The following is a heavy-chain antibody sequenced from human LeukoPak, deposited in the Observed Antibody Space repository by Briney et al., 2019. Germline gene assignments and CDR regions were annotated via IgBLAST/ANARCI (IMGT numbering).Heavy chain of an antibody. D-gene: IGHD3-22*01. J-gene: IGHJ4*02. CDR1: GFTFSSYA. V-gene: IGHV3-23*01. CDR3: AKGSSGYYYGYFDY. Sequence: GGSLRLSCAASGFTFSSYAMSWVRQAPGKGLEWVSAISVSGGSTWSADSVKGRFTISRDNSKNTLYLQMNSLRAEDTALYYCAKGSSGYYYGYFDYWGQGTLVTVSS. CDR2: ISVSGGST.